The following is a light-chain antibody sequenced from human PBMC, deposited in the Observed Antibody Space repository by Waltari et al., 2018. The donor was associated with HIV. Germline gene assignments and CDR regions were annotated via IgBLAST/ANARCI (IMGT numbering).Light chain of an antibody. J-gene: IGKJ1*01. CDR1: KKMSNY. V-gene: IGKV1-39*01. Sequence: DIQMTQSPSSLSASVGDRVTITCRASKKMSNYLHWYHQKPGKAPNLLIYAATSFQSGVPARFSGSCSGTDFTLTITSLQPEDFGTYYCQQSYSPPWTFGQGTKVEIK. CDR3: QQSYSPPWT. CDR2: AAT.